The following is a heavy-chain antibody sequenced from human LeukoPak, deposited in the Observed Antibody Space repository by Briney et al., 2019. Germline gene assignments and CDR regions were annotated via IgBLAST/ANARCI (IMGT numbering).Heavy chain of an antibody. CDR1: GFTFTRFW. CDR3: TRGGEEPFDY. CDR2: INVEGTTT. V-gene: IGHV3-74*01. Sequence: PGGSLRLSCAGSGFTFTRFWMHWVRQAPGKGLVWVSRINVEGTTTTYADSVEGRVTISRDENTLYLQMNHLRVDDTAVYYCTRGGEEPFDYWGQGTLVTVSS. J-gene: IGHJ4*02. D-gene: IGHD3-10*01.